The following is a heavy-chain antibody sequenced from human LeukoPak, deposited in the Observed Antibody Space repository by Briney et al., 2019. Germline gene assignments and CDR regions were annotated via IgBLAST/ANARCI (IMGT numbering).Heavy chain of an antibody. CDR3: ARERSTVFDP. Sequence: SETLSLTCAVYGGSFSGYYWSWIRQPPGKGLEWIGEINHSGSTNYNPSLKSRVTISVDTSKNQFSLKLSSVTAADTAVYYCARERSTVFDPWGQGTLVTVSS. J-gene: IGHJ5*02. CDR1: GGSFSGYY. V-gene: IGHV4-34*01. D-gene: IGHD4-11*01. CDR2: INHSGST.